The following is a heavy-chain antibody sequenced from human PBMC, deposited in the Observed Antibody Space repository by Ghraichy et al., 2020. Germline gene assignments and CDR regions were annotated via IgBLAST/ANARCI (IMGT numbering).Heavy chain of an antibody. CDR1: GGSISSGGYS. D-gene: IGHD7-27*01. CDR3: ARGVNWGWAAFDI. V-gene: IGHV4-30-2*01. CDR2: IYHSGST. J-gene: IGHJ3*02. Sequence: SETLSLTCAVSGGSISSGGYSWSWIRQPPGKGLEWIGYIYHSGSTYYNPSLKSRVTISVDRSKNQFSLKLSSVTAADTAVYYCARGVNWGWAAFDIWGQGTMVTVSS.